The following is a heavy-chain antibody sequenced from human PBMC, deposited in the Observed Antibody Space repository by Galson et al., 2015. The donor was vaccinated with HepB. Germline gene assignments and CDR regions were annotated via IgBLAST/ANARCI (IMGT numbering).Heavy chain of an antibody. CDR1: GFTFNKYA. CDR2: VTDSGDST. D-gene: IGHD2-2*02. Sequence: SLRLSCAASGFTFNKYAMSWVRQAPGKGLEWVSAVTDSGDSTYYADSVKGRFTISRDNSNKTLYLQMNSLRAADTAMYYCAKDQGRYCTSTSCYNEGYWYFDLWGRGTRVTVSS. CDR3: AKDQGRYCTSTSCYNEGYWYFDL. V-gene: IGHV3-23*01. J-gene: IGHJ2*01.